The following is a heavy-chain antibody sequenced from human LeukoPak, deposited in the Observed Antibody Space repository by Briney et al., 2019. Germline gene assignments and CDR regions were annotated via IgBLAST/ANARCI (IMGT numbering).Heavy chain of an antibody. V-gene: IGHV3-21*01. J-gene: IGHJ4*02. CDR1: GFTFSSYS. CDR3: ASTPEYYYGSGEFDY. D-gene: IGHD3-10*01. CDR2: ISSSSSYI. Sequence: GGSLRLSCAASGFTFSSYSMNWVRQAPGKGLEWVXXISSSSSYIYYADSVKGRFTISRDNAKNSLYLQMNSLRAEDTAVYYCASTPEYYYGSGEFDYWGQGTLVTVSS.